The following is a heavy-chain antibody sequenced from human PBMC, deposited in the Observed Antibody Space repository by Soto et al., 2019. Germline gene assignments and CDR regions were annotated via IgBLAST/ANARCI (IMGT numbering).Heavy chain of an antibody. Sequence: GGSLRLSCAASGFTFSSYGMHWVRQAPGKGLEWVAVIWYDGSNKYYADSVKGRFTISRDNSKNTLYLQMNSPRAEDTAVYYCARDDYYYYYGMDVWGQGTTVTVSS. CDR3: ARDDYYYYYGMDV. J-gene: IGHJ6*02. CDR2: IWYDGSNK. V-gene: IGHV3-33*01. CDR1: GFTFSSYG.